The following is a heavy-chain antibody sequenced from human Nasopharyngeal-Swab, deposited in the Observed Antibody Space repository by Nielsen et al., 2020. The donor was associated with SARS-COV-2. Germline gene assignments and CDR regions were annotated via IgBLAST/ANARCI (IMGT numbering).Heavy chain of an antibody. D-gene: IGHD4-23*01. Sequence: GGSLRLSCAASGFSFSTFWMHWVRQVPGEGLVWVSCINTDGRRTNYAESVKGRFTISRDNVKNMLYLQMNNLRPEDTAVYYCARDLGGFGGYWGQGTLATVSS. CDR2: INTDGRRT. CDR3: ARDLGGFGGY. V-gene: IGHV3-74*01. CDR1: GFSFSTFW. J-gene: IGHJ4*02.